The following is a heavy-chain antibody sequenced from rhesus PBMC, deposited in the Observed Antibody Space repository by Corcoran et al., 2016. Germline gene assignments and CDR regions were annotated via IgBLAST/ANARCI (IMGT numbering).Heavy chain of an antibody. CDR1: GGSISSSY. CDR3: ASLGYCSGGVCYAP. J-gene: IGHJ4*01. D-gene: IGHD2-8*01. V-gene: IGHV4-169*01. Sequence: QLQLQESGPGLVKPSETLSVTCAVSGGSISSSYWSWIRQAPGEGLEVIWYIYGIGSSTNSNPSLKVRVTLSVDTSKNQLSLKLSSVTAAATAVYYCASLGYCSGGVCYAPWGQGVLVTVSS. CDR2: IYGIGSST.